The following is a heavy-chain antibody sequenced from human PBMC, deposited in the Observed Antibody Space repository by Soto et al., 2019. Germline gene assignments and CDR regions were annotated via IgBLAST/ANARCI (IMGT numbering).Heavy chain of an antibody. Sequence: LRLSCAASGFTFSIHEMNWVRQAPGKGLEWVSYISSIGVATYYADSVKGRFTISRDNAKNSLYLQMNSLRAEDTAVYYCAREGRVGGIDYWGQGTPVTVSS. J-gene: IGHJ4*02. CDR3: AREGRVGGIDY. CDR1: GFTFSIHE. D-gene: IGHD6-19*01. CDR2: ISSIGVAT. V-gene: IGHV3-48*03.